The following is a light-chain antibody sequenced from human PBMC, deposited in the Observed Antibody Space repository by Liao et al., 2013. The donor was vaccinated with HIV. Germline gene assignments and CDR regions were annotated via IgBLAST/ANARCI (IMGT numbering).Light chain of an antibody. Sequence: SYELTQPSSVSVSLGQTASISCSGSVLERKYARWLQQKPGQAPVVVICKDTERPSGIPDRFSGSISGTTVTLTINEAQAADEADYYCYTAADDTWVFGGGTKLTVL. V-gene: IGLV3-27*01. CDR2: KDT. J-gene: IGLJ3*02. CDR3: YTAADDTWV. CDR1: VLERKY.